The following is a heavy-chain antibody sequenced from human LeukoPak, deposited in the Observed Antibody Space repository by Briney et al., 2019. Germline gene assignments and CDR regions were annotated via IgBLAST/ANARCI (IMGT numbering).Heavy chain of an antibody. V-gene: IGHV3-48*01. D-gene: IGHD3-3*01. CDR1: GFTFSSYS. Sequence: GGSLRLSCAASGFTFSSYSMNWVRQAPGKGLEWVSYISSSSSTIYYADSVKGRFTISRDNAKNSLYLQMNSLRAEDTAVYYCARELEYYDFWSGYHTRLYFDYWGQGTLVTVSS. CDR3: ARELEYYDFWSGYHTRLYFDY. CDR2: ISSSSSTI. J-gene: IGHJ4*02.